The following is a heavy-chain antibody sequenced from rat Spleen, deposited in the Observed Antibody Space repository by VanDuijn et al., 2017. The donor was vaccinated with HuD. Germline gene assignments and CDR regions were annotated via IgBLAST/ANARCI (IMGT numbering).Heavy chain of an antibody. CDR3: ARHTISTVSYYFDY. J-gene: IGHJ2*01. CDR1: GFTFSNYG. CDR2: ISTGGGYT. D-gene: IGHD1-1*01. V-gene: IGHV5S14*01. Sequence: EVQLVESGGGLVQPGRSLKLSCVVSGFTFSNYGMAWVRQTPTKGLEWVASISTGGGYTYYRDSVKGRFTISRDNAKNTQYVQMDSLRSEDTATYFWARHTISTVSYYFDYGGQGVTVTVSS.